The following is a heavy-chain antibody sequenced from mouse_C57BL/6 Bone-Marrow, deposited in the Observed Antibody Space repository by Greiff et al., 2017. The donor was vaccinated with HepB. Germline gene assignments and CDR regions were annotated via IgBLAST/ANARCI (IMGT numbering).Heavy chain of an antibody. CDR2: IDPENGDT. J-gene: IGHJ2*01. D-gene: IGHD3-3*01. V-gene: IGHV14-4*01. CDR3: TTQGLYYFDY. CDR1: GFNIKDDY. Sequence: EVKLQESGAELVRPGASVKLSCTASGFNIKDDYMHWVKQRPEQGLEWIGWIDPENGDTEYASKFQGKATITADTSSNTAYLQLSSLTSEDTAVYYCTTQGLYYFDYWGQGTTRTVSS.